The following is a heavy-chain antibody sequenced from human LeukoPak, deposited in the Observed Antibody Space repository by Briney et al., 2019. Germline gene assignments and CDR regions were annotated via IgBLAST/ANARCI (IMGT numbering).Heavy chain of an antibody. J-gene: IGHJ4*02. CDR1: GYSISSGYY. CDR3: ARRAYSDLYFDY. Sequence: SETLPLTCAVSGYSISSGYYWGWIRQPPGKGLEWIGSISPSGSTYYNPSLKSRISISVDTSKNQFSLKLSSVTAADTAFYYCARRAYSDLYFDYWGQGTLVTVSS. CDR2: ISPSGST. V-gene: IGHV4-38-2*01. D-gene: IGHD4-11*01.